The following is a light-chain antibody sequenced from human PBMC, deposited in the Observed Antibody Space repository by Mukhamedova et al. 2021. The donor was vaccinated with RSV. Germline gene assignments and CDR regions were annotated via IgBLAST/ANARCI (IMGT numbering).Light chain of an antibody. Sequence: ITISCTGTSSDVGGYNYVSWYQQHPGKAPKLMIYDVSNRPSGVSNRFSGSKSGDTASLTISGLQAEDEADYYCSSYTSSSTVVF. CDR1: SSDVGGYNY. CDR2: DVS. J-gene: IGLJ2*01. CDR3: SSYTSSSTVV. V-gene: IGLV2-14*03.